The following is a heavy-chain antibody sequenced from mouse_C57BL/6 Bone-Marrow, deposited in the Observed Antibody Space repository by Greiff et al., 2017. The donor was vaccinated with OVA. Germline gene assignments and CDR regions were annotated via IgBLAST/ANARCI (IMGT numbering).Heavy chain of an antibody. CDR3: ARLHYDYAWFAY. D-gene: IGHD2-4*01. J-gene: IGHJ3*01. V-gene: IGHV1-61*01. CDR1: GYTFTSYW. CDR2: IYPSDSET. Sequence: QVQLQQPGAELVRPGSSVKLSCKASGYTFTSYWMDWVKQRPGQGLEWIGNIYPSDSETHYNQKFKDKATLTVDKSSSTAYMQLSSLTSEDSAVYYCARLHYDYAWFAYWGQGTLVTVSA.